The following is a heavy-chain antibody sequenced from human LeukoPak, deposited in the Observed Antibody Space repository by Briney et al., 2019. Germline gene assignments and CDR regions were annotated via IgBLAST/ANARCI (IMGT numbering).Heavy chain of an antibody. CDR3: ARVRGYCSSTSCYTDDAFDI. D-gene: IGHD2-2*02. J-gene: IGHJ3*02. CDR2: IYYSGST. CDR1: GGSISSYY. V-gene: IGHV4-59*01. Sequence: SETLSLTCTVSGGSISSYYWSWIRQPPGKGLEWIGYIYYSGSTNYNPSLKSRVTISVDTSKNQFSLKLSSVTAADTAVYYCARVRGYCSSTSCYTDDAFDIWGQGTMVTVSS.